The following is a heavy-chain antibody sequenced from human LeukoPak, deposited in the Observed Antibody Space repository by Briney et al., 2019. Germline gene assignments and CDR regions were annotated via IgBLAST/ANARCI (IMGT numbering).Heavy chain of an antibody. V-gene: IGHV4-59*12. J-gene: IGHJ5*02. CDR2: IYYSGTT. CDR1: GGSISSYY. D-gene: IGHD6-6*01. Sequence: SETLSLTCTVSGGSISSYYWSWIRQPPGKGLEWIGYIYYSGTTNYNPSLKSRVTISVDTSKNQFSLKLSSVTAADTAVYHCARLPYSSSSGFDPWGQGTLVTVSS. CDR3: ARLPYSSSSGFDP.